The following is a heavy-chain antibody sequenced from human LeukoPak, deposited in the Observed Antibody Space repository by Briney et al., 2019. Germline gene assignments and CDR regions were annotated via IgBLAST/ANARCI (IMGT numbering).Heavy chain of an antibody. D-gene: IGHD5-12*01. CDR1: GGSIRSSYYY. CDR2: IYDSGST. V-gene: IGHV4-39*01. Sequence: SETLSLTCTVSGGSIRSSYYYWGWIRQPPGKGLEWIGSIYDSGSTYYNPSLKSRVTISVDTSKNQFSLKLNSVTAADTAVYYCARHPITKRNAFDIWGQGTMVTVSS. CDR3: ARHPITKRNAFDI. J-gene: IGHJ3*02.